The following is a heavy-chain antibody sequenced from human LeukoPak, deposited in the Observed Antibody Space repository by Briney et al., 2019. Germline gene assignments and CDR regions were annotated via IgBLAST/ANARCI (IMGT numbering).Heavy chain of an antibody. CDR3: AKDRTGLLWFGELLYYFDY. CDR2: ISGSGGST. D-gene: IGHD3-10*01. Sequence: GGSLRLSCAASGFTFSSYAVSWVRQAPGKGLEWVSAISGSGGSTYYADSVKGRFTISRDNSKNTLYLQMNSLRAEDTAVYYCAKDRTGLLWFGELLYYFDYWGQGTLVTVSS. J-gene: IGHJ4*02. V-gene: IGHV3-23*01. CDR1: GFTFSSYA.